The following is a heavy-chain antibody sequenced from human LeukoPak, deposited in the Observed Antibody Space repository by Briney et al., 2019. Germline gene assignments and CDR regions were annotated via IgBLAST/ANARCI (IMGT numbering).Heavy chain of an antibody. CDR1: GFTFDDYG. CDR3: ARGRYSSTWGNFDY. Sequence: PGGSLRLPCAASGFTFDDYGMNRVRQAPGKGLEWVAGINWNGGRTGYADSVKGRFTISRDNARNSLYLQMNSLRAEDTALYHCARGRYSSTWGNFDYWGQGTLVTVSS. J-gene: IGHJ4*02. D-gene: IGHD6-13*01. V-gene: IGHV3-20*01. CDR2: INWNGGRT.